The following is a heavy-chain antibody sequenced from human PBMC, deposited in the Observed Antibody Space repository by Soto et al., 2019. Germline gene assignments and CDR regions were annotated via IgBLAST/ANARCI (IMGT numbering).Heavy chain of an antibody. CDR2: MNPNSGNT. CDR3: ATETLRGTDV. V-gene: IGHV1-8*01. CDR1: GYTFTSYD. J-gene: IGHJ6*02. Sequence: QVQLVQSGAEVKKPGASVKVSCKASGYTFTSYDINWVRQATGQGLEWMGWMNPNSGNTAYAQKFQGRVTMTRNPSLRTAYMDLSSLSSEDTGVNYSATETLRGTDVRCQGTTVTVSS.